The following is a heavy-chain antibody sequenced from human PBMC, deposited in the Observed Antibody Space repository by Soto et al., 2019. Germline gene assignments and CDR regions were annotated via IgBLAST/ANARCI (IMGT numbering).Heavy chain of an antibody. Sequence: QVQLVQSGAEVKKPGSSVKVSCKASGGTFSSYTISWVRQAPGQGLEWMGRIIPILGIANYAQKCQGRVTITADKSTSTAYMELSSLRSEDTAVYYCALGSQIEVVPAGAHWGQGTLVTVSS. V-gene: IGHV1-69*02. CDR3: ALGSQIEVVPAGAH. CDR2: IIPILGIA. J-gene: IGHJ4*02. CDR1: GGTFSSYT. D-gene: IGHD2-2*01.